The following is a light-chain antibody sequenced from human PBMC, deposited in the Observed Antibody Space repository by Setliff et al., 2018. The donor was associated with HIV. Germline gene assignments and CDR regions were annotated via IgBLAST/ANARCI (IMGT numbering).Light chain of an antibody. CDR2: EVS. J-gene: IGLJ1*01. Sequence: QSALAQPASVPGSPGQSITISCTGTRSDVGAYNYVSWYQQHPGKAPKLMIYEVSNRPSGVSNRFSGSKSGNTASLTISGLQAEDEADYFCSSYRGGSTLFVLGPGTKVTVL. V-gene: IGLV2-14*01. CDR1: RSDVGAYNY. CDR3: SSYRGGSTLFV.